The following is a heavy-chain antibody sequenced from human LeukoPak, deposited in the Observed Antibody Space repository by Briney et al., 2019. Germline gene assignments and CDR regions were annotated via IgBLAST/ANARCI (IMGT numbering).Heavy chain of an antibody. Sequence: QPGGSLRLSCAASGFTVSSNYMSWVRQAPGKGLEWVSVIYSGGSTYYADSVKGRFTISRDNSKNTLYLQMNSLRAEDTAVYYCARVNGYCSSTSCYTRDYYYYYMDVWGKGTTVTVSS. J-gene: IGHJ6*03. CDR2: IYSGGST. CDR1: GFTVSSNY. D-gene: IGHD2-2*02. V-gene: IGHV3-66*02. CDR3: ARVNGYCSSTSCYTRDYYYYYMDV.